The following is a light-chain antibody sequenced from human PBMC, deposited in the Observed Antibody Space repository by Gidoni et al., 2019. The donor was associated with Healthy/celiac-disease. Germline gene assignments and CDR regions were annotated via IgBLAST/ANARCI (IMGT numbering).Light chain of an antibody. Sequence: QSALPQPASVSGSPGQSITISCTGTSSDVGGYHYVSWYQQHPVKAPKLMIYDVSNRPSGVSNRFSGAKSGNTASLTISGLQAEDEADYYCSSYTSSSTLYVFGTGTKVTVL. V-gene: IGLV2-14*01. J-gene: IGLJ1*01. CDR2: DVS. CDR3: SSYTSSSTLYV. CDR1: SSDVGGYHY.